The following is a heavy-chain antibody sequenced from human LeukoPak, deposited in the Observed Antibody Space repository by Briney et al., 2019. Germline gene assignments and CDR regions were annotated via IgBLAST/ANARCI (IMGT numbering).Heavy chain of an antibody. CDR2: IYPGDSDT. Sequence: GESLKISCKGSGYSFTSYWICCVRQMPGKGLEWMGIIYPGDSDTTYSPSFQGQVTISADKSISTAYLQWSSLKASDTAMYYCARSDYETSGYYSHWGQGTLVTVSS. CDR3: ARSDYETSGYYSH. CDR1: GYSFTSYW. D-gene: IGHD3-22*01. J-gene: IGHJ4*02. V-gene: IGHV5-51*01.